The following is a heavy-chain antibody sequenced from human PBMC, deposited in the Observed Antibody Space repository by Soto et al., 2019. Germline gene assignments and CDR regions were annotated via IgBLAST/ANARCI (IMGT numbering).Heavy chain of an antibody. CDR1: GYTLIMYY. CDR3: SRSPYSSGYYYAIDY. CDR2: INPSGGST. V-gene: IGHV1-46*01. D-gene: IGHD3-22*01. J-gene: IGHJ4*02. Sequence: ASVKVSCKASGYTLIMYYIHWMRQAPGQGLEWMGLINPSGGSTTYAQKFQGRVTMTRDTSTSTVYMDLSSLRSEDTAVYYCSRSPYSSGYYYAIDYWGQGTQVTVSA.